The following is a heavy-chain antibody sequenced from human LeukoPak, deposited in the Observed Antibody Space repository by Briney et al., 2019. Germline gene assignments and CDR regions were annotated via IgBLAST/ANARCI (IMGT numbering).Heavy chain of an antibody. CDR2: ISSSSSYI. V-gene: IGHV3-21*01. J-gene: IGHJ4*02. Sequence: PGGSLRLSCGASGFTFSSYNMDWVRQAPGKGLEWVSSISSSSSYIHYADSVKGRFTISRDNAKNSLFLQMNSLRAEDTAVYYCARDSRDGIVDYWGQGTLVTVSS. CDR1: GFTFSSYN. CDR3: ARDSRDGIVDY. D-gene: IGHD5-24*01.